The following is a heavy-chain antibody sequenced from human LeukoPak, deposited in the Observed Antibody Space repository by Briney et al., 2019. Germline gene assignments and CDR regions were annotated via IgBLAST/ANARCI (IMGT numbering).Heavy chain of an antibody. D-gene: IGHD3-10*01. J-gene: IGHJ4*02. V-gene: IGHV3-30-3*01. CDR2: ISYDGSNK. CDR3: ARAKQGQRYYYGSGSDY. CDR1: GFTFSSYA. Sequence: PGGSLRLSCAASGFTFSSYAMHWVRQAPGKGLEWVAVISYDGSNKYYANSVKGRFTISRDNSKNTLYLQMNSLRAEDTAVYYCARAKQGQRYYYGSGSDYWGQGTLVTVSS.